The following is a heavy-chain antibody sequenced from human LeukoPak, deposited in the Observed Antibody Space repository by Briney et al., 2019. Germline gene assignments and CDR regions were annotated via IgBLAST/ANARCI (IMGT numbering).Heavy chain of an antibody. J-gene: IGHJ4*02. V-gene: IGHV4-39*01. CDR2: SYYSGST. CDR3: ARLAGCSSTRCHDY. D-gene: IGHD2-2*01. Sequence: SETLFLTCTVSGGSISSRTYYWGWIRQPPGKGLEWIGSSYYSGSTYYNPSLKSRVTISVDTSKNQFSLKLRSVTAADTAVYYCARLAGCSSTRCHDYWGQGTLVTVSS. CDR1: GGSISSRTYY.